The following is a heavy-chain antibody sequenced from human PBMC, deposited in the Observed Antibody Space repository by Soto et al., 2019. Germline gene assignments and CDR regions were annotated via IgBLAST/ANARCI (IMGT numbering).Heavy chain of an antibody. V-gene: IGHV3-23*01. CDR2: INTSGGGT. J-gene: IGHJ6*02. Sequence: EVQLLQSGGGLVQPGGALTLSCAASGFALSSYAVGWVRQAPGKGLEWVSSINTSGGGTFYADSVRGRFTISRDNSKNALFLQMHGLRAEDTAVYYCAREWQQLTRFIVPYFYYGMDVWGQGATVTVSS. CDR1: GFALSSYA. D-gene: IGHD3-3*01. CDR3: AREWQQLTRFIVPYFYYGMDV.